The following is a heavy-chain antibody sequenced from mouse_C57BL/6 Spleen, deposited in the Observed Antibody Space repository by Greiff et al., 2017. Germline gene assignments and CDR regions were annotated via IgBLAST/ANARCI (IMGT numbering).Heavy chain of an antibody. V-gene: IGHV10-1*01. Sequence: GGGLVQPKGSLKLSCAASGFSFNTYAMHWVRQAPGKGLEWVARIRSKSTNYATYYADSVKDRFTISRDDSESMLYLQMNNLKTEDTAMYYCVSGSSYAWFAYWGQGTLVTVSA. J-gene: IGHJ3*01. CDR3: VSGSSYAWFAY. CDR2: IRSKSTNYAT. D-gene: IGHD1-1*01. CDR1: GFSFNTYA.